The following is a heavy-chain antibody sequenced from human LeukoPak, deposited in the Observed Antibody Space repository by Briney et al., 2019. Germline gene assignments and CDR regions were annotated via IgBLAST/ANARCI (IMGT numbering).Heavy chain of an antibody. J-gene: IGHJ3*02. CDR2: IYPGDSDT. CDR3: ATSSIAALPDAFDI. V-gene: IGHV5-51*01. D-gene: IGHD6-6*01. Sequence: GESLKISCKGSGYSFTSYWIGWVRQMPGKGLEWMGIIYPGDSDTRYSPSFQGQVTISADKSISTAYLQWSSLRASDTAMYYCATSSIAALPDAFDIWGQGTMVAVSS. CDR1: GYSFTSYW.